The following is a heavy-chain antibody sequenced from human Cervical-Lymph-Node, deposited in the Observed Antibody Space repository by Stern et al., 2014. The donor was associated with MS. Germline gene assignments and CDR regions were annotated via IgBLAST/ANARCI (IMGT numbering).Heavy chain of an antibody. J-gene: IGHJ6*02. CDR1: GGSISSSNW. V-gene: IGHV4-4*02. Sequence: QVQLQESGPGLVKPSGTLSLTCAVSGGSISSSNWWSWVRQPPGKGLEWIGEIYHSGSTNYNPSLKSRVTISVDKSKNQFSLKLSSVTAADTAVYYCARESWGVVPAASRYYYYGMDVWGQGTTVTVSS. CDR2: IYHSGST. D-gene: IGHD2-2*01. CDR3: ARESWGVVPAASRYYYYGMDV.